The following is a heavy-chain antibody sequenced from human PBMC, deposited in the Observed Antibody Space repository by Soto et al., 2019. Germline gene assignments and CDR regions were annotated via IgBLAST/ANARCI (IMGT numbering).Heavy chain of an antibody. CDR1: GFTFSSYD. D-gene: IGHD5-18*01. Sequence: EVQLVESGGGLVQPGGSLRLSCAASGFTFSSYDMHWVRQATGKGLEWVSAIGTAGDTYYPGSVKGRFTISRENAKNTLYLQMNSLRAEDTAVYYCARGDTAMVLDYWGQGTLVTVSS. J-gene: IGHJ4*02. CDR2: IGTAGDT. V-gene: IGHV3-13*01. CDR3: ARGDTAMVLDY.